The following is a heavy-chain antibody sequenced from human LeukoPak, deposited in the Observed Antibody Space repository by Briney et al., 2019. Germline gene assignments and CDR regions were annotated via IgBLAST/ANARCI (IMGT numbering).Heavy chain of an antibody. CDR3: AREDHYYDSSGNAFDI. J-gene: IGHJ3*02. Sequence: SQTLSLTCTVSGGSISSGSYYWSWIRQPAGKGLEWIGRIYTSGSTNYNPSLKSRVTISVDTSKNQFSLKLSSVTAADTAVYYCAREDHYYDSSGNAFDIWGQGTMVTVST. D-gene: IGHD3-22*01. V-gene: IGHV4-61*02. CDR1: GGSISSGSYY. CDR2: IYTSGST.